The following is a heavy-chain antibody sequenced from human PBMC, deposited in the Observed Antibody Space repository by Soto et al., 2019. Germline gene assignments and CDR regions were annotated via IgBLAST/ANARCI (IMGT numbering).Heavy chain of an antibody. Sequence: QVQLQQWGAGLLKPSETLSLTCAVYGGSFSGYYWCWIRQPPGKGLEWIGEINHSGSTNYNPSLKSRVTISVDTSKNQYSLKLSSVTAADTAVYYCARGLWAFDIWGQGTMVTVSS. J-gene: IGHJ3*02. D-gene: IGHD2-21*01. CDR3: ARGLWAFDI. V-gene: IGHV4-34*01. CDR1: GGSFSGYY. CDR2: INHSGST.